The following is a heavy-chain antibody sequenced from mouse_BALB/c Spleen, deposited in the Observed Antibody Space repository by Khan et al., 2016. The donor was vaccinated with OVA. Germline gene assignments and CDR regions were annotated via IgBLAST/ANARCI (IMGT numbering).Heavy chain of an antibody. CDR2: ISSGDTYT. D-gene: IGHD1-1*01. Sequence: EVKLVESGGGLVKPGGSLKLSCAASGFTFSSYAMSWVRQPPEKRLEWVATISSGDTYTYYPDSVKGRFTISRDKAKNTQYLQMSSLRSEDTAMYYCARPPITTVVATSYWFFDVWGAGTTVTVST. V-gene: IGHV5-9-3*01. CDR1: GFTFSSYA. CDR3: ARPPITTVVATSYWFFDV. J-gene: IGHJ1*01.